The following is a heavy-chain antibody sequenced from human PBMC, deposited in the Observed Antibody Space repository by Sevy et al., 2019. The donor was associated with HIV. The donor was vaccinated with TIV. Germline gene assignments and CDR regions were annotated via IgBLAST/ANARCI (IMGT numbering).Heavy chain of an antibody. J-gene: IGHJ4*02. CDR1: GASVCSNSYH. CDR2: TESI. Sequence: SETLSLTCTISGASVCSNSYHWSWIRQPPGRGLEWIGHTESICYNPSLKSRVTISVDTSKNQFSLQLRSVTAEDTAIYYCATYNAGWSGMGYWGQGTLVTVSS. V-gene: IGHV4-61*01. CDR3: ATYNAGWSGMGY. D-gene: IGHD6-19*01.